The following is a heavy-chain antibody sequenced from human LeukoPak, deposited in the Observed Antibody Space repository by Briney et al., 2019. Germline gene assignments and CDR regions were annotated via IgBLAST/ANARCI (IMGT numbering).Heavy chain of an antibody. CDR1: GGSISSGGYS. Sequence: SQTLSLTCGVSGGSISSGGYSWSWIRQPPGKGLEWVGYIYHSGSTYYNPSLKSRVTISIDRSKNQFSLKLSSVTAADTAVYYCARALPYWYFDLWGRGTLVTVSS. CDR2: IYHSGST. V-gene: IGHV4-30-2*01. D-gene: IGHD3-10*01. CDR3: ARALPYWYFDL. J-gene: IGHJ2*01.